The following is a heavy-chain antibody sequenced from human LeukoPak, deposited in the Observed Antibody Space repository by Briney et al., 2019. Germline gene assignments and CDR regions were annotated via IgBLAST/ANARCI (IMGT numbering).Heavy chain of an antibody. V-gene: IGHV4-59*01. D-gene: IGHD3-9*01. J-gene: IGHJ5*02. CDR3: ASDLTGSPPNWFDP. CDR2: IYYSGST. CDR1: GGSISSYY. Sequence: SETLSLTCTVSGGSISSYYWSWIRQPPGKGLEWIGYIYYSGSTNYNPSLKSRVTISVDTSKNQFSLKLSSVTAADTAVYYCASDLTGSPPNWFDPWGQGTLVTVSS.